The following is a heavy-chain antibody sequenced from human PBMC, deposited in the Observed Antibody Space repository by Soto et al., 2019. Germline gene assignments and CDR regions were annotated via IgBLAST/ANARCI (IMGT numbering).Heavy chain of an antibody. Sequence: EVQLVESGGGLVQPGGSLRLSCAASGFTFSSYEMNWVRQAPGKGLEWVSYISRSGSTIYYADSVKGRFTISRDNAKNSLYLQMNSLRAEDTAVYYCARSSSFDAFDIWGQGTMVTVSS. CDR1: GFTFSSYE. D-gene: IGHD2-2*01. CDR2: ISRSGSTI. CDR3: ARSSSFDAFDI. J-gene: IGHJ3*02. V-gene: IGHV3-48*03.